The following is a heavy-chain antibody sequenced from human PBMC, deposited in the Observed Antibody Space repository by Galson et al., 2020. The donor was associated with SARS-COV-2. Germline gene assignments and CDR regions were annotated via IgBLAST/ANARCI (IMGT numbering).Heavy chain of an antibody. D-gene: IGHD2-21*02. Sequence: ASVKVSCKTSGYTFTDYYVHWVRQAPRQGLEWVGWINPKTGGTDYAPQFEGRVAMSRDTSLDTVYLDLSRLTSDDTAVYYCARVSAGYSWSYFDYWGQGDLVTVSS. CDR3: ARVSAGYSWSYFDY. J-gene: IGHJ4*02. V-gene: IGHV1-2*02. CDR2: INPKTGGT. CDR1: GYTFTDYY.